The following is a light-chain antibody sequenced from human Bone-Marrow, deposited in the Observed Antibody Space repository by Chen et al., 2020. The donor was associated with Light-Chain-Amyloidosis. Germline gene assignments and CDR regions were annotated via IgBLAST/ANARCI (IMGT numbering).Light chain of an antibody. CDR2: GSS. CDR1: QTISSNY. CDR3: QQYGNSPLT. J-gene: IGKJ4*01. V-gene: IGKV3-20*01. Sequence: DIVLTQSPGTLSLSPGEGANLSCRASQTISSNYLTWYQQKFGQSPRLLIYGSSSRATGIPDRFRGSGSGTDFTLKINRLEPEDFAMYYCQQYGNSPLTFGGGTKVEIK.